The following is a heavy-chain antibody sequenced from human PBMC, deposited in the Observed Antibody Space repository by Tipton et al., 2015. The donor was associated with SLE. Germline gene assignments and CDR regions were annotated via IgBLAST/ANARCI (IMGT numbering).Heavy chain of an antibody. CDR1: TGSFSGYY. D-gene: IGHD1-20*01. CDR3: AVGPANWMSFDY. J-gene: IGHJ4*02. CDR2: INHSGST. V-gene: IGHV4-34*01. Sequence: TLSLTCTVYTGSFSGYYWSWIRQPPGKGLEWIGEINHSGSTNYNPSPKSRVTISVDTSKNQFSLELSSVTAADTAVYYCAVGPANWMSFDYWGQGTLVTVSS.